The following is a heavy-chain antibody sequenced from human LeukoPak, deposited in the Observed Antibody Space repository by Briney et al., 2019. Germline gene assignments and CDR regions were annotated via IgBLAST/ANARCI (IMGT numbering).Heavy chain of an antibody. Sequence: ASVKVSCKASGYTFTDYYMHWVRQAPGQGLEWMGWINPKSGDTNYAQKFQGRVTMTRDTSISTDYMELSRLTSDDTAVYYCARDYYGSGSFSGHWGQGTLVTVSS. CDR1: GYTFTDYY. CDR3: ARDYYGSGSFSGH. V-gene: IGHV1-2*02. J-gene: IGHJ4*02. D-gene: IGHD3-10*01. CDR2: INPKSGDT.